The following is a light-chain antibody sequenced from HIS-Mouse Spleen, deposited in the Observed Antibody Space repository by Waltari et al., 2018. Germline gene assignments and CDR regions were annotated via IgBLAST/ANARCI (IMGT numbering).Light chain of an antibody. CDR2: AAS. CDR1: QGISSY. V-gene: IGKV1-9*01. J-gene: IGKJ2*01. Sequence: DIQLTQSPSFLSASVGDRVTITCRASQGISSYLAWYQQKPGKAPTLLIYAASTLQSGVPSRFSGSGSGTEFTLTLSSLQPEDFATYYCQQLNSYPYTFGQGTKLEIK. CDR3: QQLNSYPYT.